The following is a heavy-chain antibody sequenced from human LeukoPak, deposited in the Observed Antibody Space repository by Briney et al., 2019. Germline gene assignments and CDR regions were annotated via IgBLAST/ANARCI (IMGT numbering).Heavy chain of an antibody. D-gene: IGHD4-17*01. CDR3: ARVVDHDYGDYYLDY. CDR1: GFTFSSYE. V-gene: IGHV3-48*03. J-gene: IGHJ4*02. Sequence: QSGGSLRLSCAASGFTFSSYEMNWVRQAPGKGLEWVSYISSSGSTIYYADSVKGRLTISRDNSKNTLYLQMNSLRAEDTAVYYCARVVDHDYGDYYLDYWGQGTLVTVSS. CDR2: ISSSGSTI.